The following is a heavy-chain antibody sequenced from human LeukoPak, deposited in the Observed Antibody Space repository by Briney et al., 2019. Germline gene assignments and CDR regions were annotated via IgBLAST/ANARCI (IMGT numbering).Heavy chain of an antibody. J-gene: IGHJ3*02. D-gene: IGHD2-15*01. CDR1: GYSISSGYY. CDR2: FYHSGST. V-gene: IGHV4-38-2*02. CDR3: ARWGLNDIVVVVAATRDGAFDI. Sequence: PSETLSLTCTVSGYSISSGYYWGWIRQPPGKGLEWIGSFYHSGSTYYNPSLKSRVTISVDTSKNQFSLKLSSVTAADTAVYYCARWGLNDIVVVVAATRDGAFDIWGQGTMVTVSS.